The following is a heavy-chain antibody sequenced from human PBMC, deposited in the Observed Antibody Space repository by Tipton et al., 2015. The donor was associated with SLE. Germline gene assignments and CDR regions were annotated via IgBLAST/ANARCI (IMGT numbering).Heavy chain of an antibody. J-gene: IGHJ5*02. D-gene: IGHD2-2*01. CDR3: ARYCGSATCLGFWFS. CDR1: GGSFSGYY. CDR2: VYYSGTT. Sequence: TLSLTCAVYGGSFSGYYWGWIRQPPGKGLEWIGSVYYSGTTYYNSSLKSRVTMSVDTSKNQFSLRLNSVTAADTAVYYCARYCGSATCLGFWFSWGQGTLVTVSS. V-gene: IGHV4-34*10.